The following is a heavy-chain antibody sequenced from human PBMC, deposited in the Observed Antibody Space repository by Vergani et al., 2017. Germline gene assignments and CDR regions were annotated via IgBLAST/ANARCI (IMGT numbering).Heavy chain of an antibody. V-gene: IGHV3-15*01. Sequence: EVQLVESGGGLVKPGGSLRLSCAASGFTFSNAWMSWVRQAPGKGLEWVGRIKSKTDGGTTDYAAPVKGRFTISRDDSKNTLYLQMNSLKTEDTAVYYCTTDYGDYGYYFDYWGQETLVTVSS. CDR2: IKSKTDGGTT. CDR3: TTDYGDYGYYFDY. D-gene: IGHD4-17*01. CDR1: GFTFSNAW. J-gene: IGHJ4*02.